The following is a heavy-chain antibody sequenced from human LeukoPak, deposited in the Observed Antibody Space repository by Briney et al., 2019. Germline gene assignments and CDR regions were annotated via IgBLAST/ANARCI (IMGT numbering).Heavy chain of an antibody. J-gene: IGHJ3*02. CDR3: ASYNPEYYYGSGSPDAFDI. V-gene: IGHV4-30-2*01. Sequence: SQTLSLTCTVSGGSISSGGYYWSWIRQPPGKGLEWIGYIYHSGSTYYNPSLKSRVTISVDRSKNQFSLKLSSVTAADTAVYYCASYNPEYYYGSGSPDAFDIRGQGTMVTVSS. CDR2: IYHSGST. CDR1: GGSISSGGYY. D-gene: IGHD3-10*01.